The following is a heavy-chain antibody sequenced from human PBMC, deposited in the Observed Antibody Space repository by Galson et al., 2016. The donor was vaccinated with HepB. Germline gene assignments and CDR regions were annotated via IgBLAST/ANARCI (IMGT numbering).Heavy chain of an antibody. J-gene: IGHJ5*02. Sequence: SETLSLTCSVSGGSIGGSTYYWGWIRQPPGKGLEWIGNIYSSDRTSYNPSLKSRVKISVDTSKNQFSLKLSSVTAADTAVYYCARAWELSGGPYYNWFDPWGQGTLVTVSS. V-gene: IGHV4-39*07. D-gene: IGHD1-26*01. CDR1: GGSIGGSTYY. CDR3: ARAWELSGGPYYNWFDP. CDR2: IYSSDRT.